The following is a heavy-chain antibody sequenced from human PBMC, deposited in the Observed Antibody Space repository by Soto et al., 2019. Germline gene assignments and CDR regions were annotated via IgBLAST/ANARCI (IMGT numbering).Heavy chain of an antibody. CDR3: ASGGCSGGSCYFDY. V-gene: IGHV3-30*04. CDR2: ISNDGSNK. Sequence: GGSLRLSCEASGLTFGSYAMPWVRQAPGKGLEGVAVISNDGSNKYYADSVKGRFTISRDNSKNTLYLQMNSLRAEDTAVYYCASGGCSGGSCYFDYWGQGTLVTVSS. D-gene: IGHD2-15*01. J-gene: IGHJ4*02. CDR1: GLTFGSYA.